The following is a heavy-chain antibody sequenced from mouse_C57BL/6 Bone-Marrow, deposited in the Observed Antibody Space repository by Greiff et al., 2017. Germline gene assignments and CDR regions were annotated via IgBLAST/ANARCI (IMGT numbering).Heavy chain of an antibody. J-gene: IGHJ4*01. D-gene: IGHD4-1*01. Sequence: QVQLQQPGAELVKPGASVKLSCKASGYTFTSYWMQWVKQRPGQGLEWIGEIDPSDSYTNYNQKFKGKATLTVDPSSSTAYMQLSSLTSEDSAVYFCARHEGPLTAGAMDYWGQGTSVTVSS. CDR1: GYTFTSYW. CDR3: ARHEGPLTAGAMDY. V-gene: IGHV1-50*01. CDR2: IDPSDSYT.